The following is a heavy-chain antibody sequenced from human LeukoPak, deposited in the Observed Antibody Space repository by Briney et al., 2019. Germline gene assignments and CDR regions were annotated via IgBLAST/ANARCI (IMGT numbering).Heavy chain of an antibody. Sequence: GGSLRPSCAASGFSFSTIYMSWVRQTPGQGLEWVANINVDGTAEHYVDSVKGRFTISRDNANNSLYLQMNSLRAEDTAVYYCARDPYRFAFDIWGQGTVVLVSS. D-gene: IGHD1-26*01. J-gene: IGHJ3*02. CDR2: INVDGTAE. CDR3: ARDPYRFAFDI. V-gene: IGHV3-7*03. CDR1: GFSFSTIY.